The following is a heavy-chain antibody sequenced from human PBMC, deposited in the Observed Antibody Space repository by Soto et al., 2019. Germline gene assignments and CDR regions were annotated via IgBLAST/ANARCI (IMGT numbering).Heavy chain of an antibody. D-gene: IGHD3-22*01. CDR1: GFTFSSYG. J-gene: IGHJ6*02. CDR2: IWYDGSNK. Sequence: GSLRLSCAASGFTFSSYGMHWVRQAPGKGLEWVAVIWYDGSNKYYADSVKGRFTISRDNSKNTLYLQMNSLRAEDTAVYYCARDRNYYDSSGGYYYGMDVWGQGT. V-gene: IGHV3-33*01. CDR3: ARDRNYYDSSGGYYYGMDV.